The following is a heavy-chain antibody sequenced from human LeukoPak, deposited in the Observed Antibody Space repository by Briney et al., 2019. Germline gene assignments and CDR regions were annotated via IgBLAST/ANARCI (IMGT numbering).Heavy chain of an antibody. D-gene: IGHD6-19*01. V-gene: IGHV3-23*01. CDR2: ISGGGSST. CDR3: AKRESSGKYFDY. CDR1: GFTFSTYV. Sequence: GGSLRLSCADSGFTFSTYVMSWVRQAPGKGLEWISTISGGGSSTYYADSVKGRFTISRDNSKNTLCLQMNSLRAGDTAVYYCAKRESSGKYFDYWGQGTLVTVSS. J-gene: IGHJ4*02.